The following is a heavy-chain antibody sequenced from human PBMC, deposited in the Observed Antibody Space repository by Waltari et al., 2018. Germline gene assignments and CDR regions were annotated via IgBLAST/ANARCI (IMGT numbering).Heavy chain of an antibody. V-gene: IGHV3-15*07. J-gene: IGHJ6*02. Sequence: EVQLVESGGGLVNHGGSLRLSCAASGFRFRNACMNGVGQAPGKGLEWVGRIKTRADGGTADYAAPVRGRFTISRDDSQNTLYLQMNSLKTEDTAVYYCTPPPYYYYYGMDVWGQGTTVTVSS. CDR2: IKTRADGGTA. CDR3: TPPPYYYYYGMDV. CDR1: GFRFRNAC.